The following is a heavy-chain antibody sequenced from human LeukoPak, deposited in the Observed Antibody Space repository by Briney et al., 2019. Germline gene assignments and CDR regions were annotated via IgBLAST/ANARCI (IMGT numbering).Heavy chain of an antibody. CDR3: ARGPYSSSWYWYFDL. CDR1: GFTFSSYG. V-gene: IGHV3-30*03. D-gene: IGHD6-13*01. CDR2: ISYDGSNK. Sequence: GGSLRLSCAASGFTFSSYGMHWVRQAPGKGLEWVAVISYDGSNKYYADSVKGRFTISRDNSKNTLYLQMNSLRVEDTAFYYCARGPYSSSWYWYFDLWGRGTLVTVSS. J-gene: IGHJ2*01.